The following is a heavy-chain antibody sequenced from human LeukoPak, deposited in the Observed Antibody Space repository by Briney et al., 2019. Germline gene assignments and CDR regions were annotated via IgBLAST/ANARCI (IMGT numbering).Heavy chain of an antibody. Sequence: SETLSLTCAVYGGSFSGYYWSWIRQPPGKGLEWIGEINHSGSTNYNPSLKSRVTISVDTSKNQFSLKLSSVTAADTAVYYCASRGRVRGVLGRNYFDYWGQGTLVTVSS. J-gene: IGHJ4*02. CDR3: ASRGRVRGVLGRNYFDY. CDR1: GGSFSGYY. D-gene: IGHD3-10*01. CDR2: INHSGST. V-gene: IGHV4-34*01.